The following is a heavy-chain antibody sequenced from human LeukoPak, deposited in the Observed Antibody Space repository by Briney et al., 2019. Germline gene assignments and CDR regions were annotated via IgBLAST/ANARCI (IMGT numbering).Heavy chain of an antibody. V-gene: IGHV3-30-3*01. CDR3: ASRDYFDY. Sequence: GRSLRLSCAASGFTFSSYAMHWVRQAPGKGLEWVAVISYDGSNKYYADSVKGRFTISRDNSKNTLYLQMNSLRDEDTAVYYCASRDYFDYWGQGTLVTVSS. CDR1: GFTFSSYA. CDR2: ISYDGSNK. J-gene: IGHJ4*02.